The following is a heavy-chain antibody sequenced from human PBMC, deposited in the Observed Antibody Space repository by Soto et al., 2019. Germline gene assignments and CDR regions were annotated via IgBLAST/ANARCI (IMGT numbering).Heavy chain of an antibody. V-gene: IGHV3-23*01. CDR3: AKDSHCGSISPTHDH. J-gene: IGHJ4*02. D-gene: IGHD6-13*01. CDR1: GFTFSSSA. Sequence: EVQLLESGGGLVQPGGSLRLSCAVSGFTFSSSAMSWVRRSPGKGLEWVSGLNGGDDRKHYAESVRGRFTITRDNSKNTLLLPRNSLRSEATAIYYCAKDSHCGSISPTHDHGGQGHLVTVSS. CDR2: LNGGDDRK.